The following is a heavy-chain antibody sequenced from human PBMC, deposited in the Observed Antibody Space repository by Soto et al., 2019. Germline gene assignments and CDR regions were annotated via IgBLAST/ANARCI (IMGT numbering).Heavy chain of an antibody. CDR3: ARTADYYYYMDV. J-gene: IGHJ6*03. V-gene: IGHV1-69*02. CDR2: IIPILGIA. CDR1: GGTFSSYT. Sequence: QVQLVQSGAEVNKPGSSVKVSCKASGGTFSSYTSSWVRQAPGQGLEWMGRIIPILGIANYAQKFQGRVTITADKSTSTAYMELSSLRSEDTAVYYCARTADYYYYMDVWGKGTTVTVSS.